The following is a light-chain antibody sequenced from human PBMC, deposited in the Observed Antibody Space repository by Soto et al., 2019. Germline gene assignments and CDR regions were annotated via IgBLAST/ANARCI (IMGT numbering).Light chain of an antibody. CDR1: SSNIGSHT. Sequence: QSVLTQPPSASGTPGQTIAIFCSGGSSNIGSHTVNWYPQLPGTAPRLLIYSNTQRPLGVPDRFSGSKSGTSASLAISGLQSEYEGDYYCAAWDDSLNGVVFGGGTKLTVL. J-gene: IGLJ2*01. CDR2: SNT. V-gene: IGLV1-44*01. CDR3: AAWDDSLNGVV.